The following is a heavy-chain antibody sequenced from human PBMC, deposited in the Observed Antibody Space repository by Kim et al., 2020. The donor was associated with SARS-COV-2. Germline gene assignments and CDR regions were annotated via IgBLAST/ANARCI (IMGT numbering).Heavy chain of an antibody. V-gene: IGHV3-43*01. CDR1: GFNFDDFS. D-gene: IGHD6-19*01. CDR2: ISWDGGST. Sequence: GGSLRLSCAGSGFNFDDFSMHWVRQAPGKGLEWVSLISWDGGSTYYADSVKGRFTISRDNSKNSLYLHMNSLRSEDTALYYCTRSGWLYDYGMDVWGKGTTVTVSS. CDR3: TRSGWLYDYGMDV. J-gene: IGHJ6*04.